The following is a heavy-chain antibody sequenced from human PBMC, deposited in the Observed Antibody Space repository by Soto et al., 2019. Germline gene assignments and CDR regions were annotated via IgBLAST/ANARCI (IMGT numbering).Heavy chain of an antibody. CDR2: ISSNVGTT. V-gene: IGHV3-23*01. CDR1: GFTFSSYA. J-gene: IGHJ6*02. CDR3: VKGSGSDPYYGMDV. Sequence: GGSLRLSCAASGFTFSSYAMSWVRQAPGKGLEWVSGISSNVGTTYYADSVKGRFTISRDNSKNTLYLQMSSLGAEDTAVYYCVKGSGSDPYYGMDVWGQGTTVTVSS. D-gene: IGHD3-10*01.